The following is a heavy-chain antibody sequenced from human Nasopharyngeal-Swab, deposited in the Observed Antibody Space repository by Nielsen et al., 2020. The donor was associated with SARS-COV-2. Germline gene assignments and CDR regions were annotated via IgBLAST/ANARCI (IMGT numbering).Heavy chain of an antibody. CDR3: ARGSCGNSFRWVLGKTPAYYFDY. J-gene: IGHJ4*02. D-gene: IGHD4-23*01. V-gene: IGHV3-7*01. CDR1: GFTFRSYW. Sequence: GGSLRLSCAASGFTFRSYWMSWVRQAPGKGLEWVANIKQDGSEKYYVDSVKGRFTISRDNAKNSLYLQMNSLRAEDTAVYYCARGSCGNSFRWVLGKTPAYYFDYWGQGTLVTVSS. CDR2: IKQDGSEK.